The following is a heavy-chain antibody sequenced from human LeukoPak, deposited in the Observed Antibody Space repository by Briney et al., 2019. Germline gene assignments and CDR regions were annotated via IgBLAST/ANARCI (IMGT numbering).Heavy chain of an antibody. V-gene: IGHV4-38-2*02. D-gene: IGHD3-10*01. CDR3: ARDCEL. Sequence: SETLSLTCTVSGYSISSGYYWGWIRQPPGKGLEWIGSIYHSGSTYYNPSLKSRVTISVDTSKNQFSLKLSSVTAADTAVYYCARDCELWGQGTLVTVSS. CDR2: IYHSGST. CDR1: GYSISSGYY. J-gene: IGHJ4*02.